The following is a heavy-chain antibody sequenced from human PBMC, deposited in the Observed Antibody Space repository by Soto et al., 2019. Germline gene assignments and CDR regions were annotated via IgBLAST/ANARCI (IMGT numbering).Heavy chain of an antibody. J-gene: IGHJ4*02. Sequence: SETLSLTCTVSGGSISSYYWSWIRQPPGKGLEWIGYIYYSGSTNYNPSLKSRVTISVDTSKNQFSLKLSSVTAADTAVYYCGSYVLRSFDGGFDYWGQGTLVTVSS. CDR3: GSYVLRSFDGGFDY. CDR2: IYYSGST. D-gene: IGHD3-9*01. CDR1: GGSISSYY. V-gene: IGHV4-59*01.